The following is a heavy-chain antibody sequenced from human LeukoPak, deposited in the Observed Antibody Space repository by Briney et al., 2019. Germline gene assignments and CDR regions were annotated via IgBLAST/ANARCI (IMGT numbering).Heavy chain of an antibody. J-gene: IGHJ4*02. Sequence: SETLSLTCTVSGGSIGNYYWSWIRQPPGKGLERIGYGYYSGSTNYNPSLKSRVTISVDTSKNQFSLKLSSAAAADTAVYYCARAIIRGVIDYWGQGTLVTVSS. CDR2: GYYSGST. V-gene: IGHV4-59*01. D-gene: IGHD3-10*01. CDR3: ARAIIRGVIDY. CDR1: GGSIGNYY.